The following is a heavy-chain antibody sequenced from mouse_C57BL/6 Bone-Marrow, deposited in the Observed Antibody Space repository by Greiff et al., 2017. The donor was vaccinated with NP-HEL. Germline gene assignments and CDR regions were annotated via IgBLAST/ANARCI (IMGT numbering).Heavy chain of an antibody. CDR1: GYTFTSYW. CDR2: IDPSDSYT. D-gene: IGHD2-1*01. J-gene: IGHJ2*01. V-gene: IGHV1-59*01. CDR3: ARRVYYDNYVGYYFDY. Sequence: QVQLQQPGAELVRPGTSVKLSCKASGYTFTSYWMHWVKQRPGQGLEWIGVIDPSDSYTNYNQKFKGKATLTVDTSSSTAYMQLSSLTSEDSAVYYCARRVYYDNYVGYYFDYWGKGTTLTVSS.